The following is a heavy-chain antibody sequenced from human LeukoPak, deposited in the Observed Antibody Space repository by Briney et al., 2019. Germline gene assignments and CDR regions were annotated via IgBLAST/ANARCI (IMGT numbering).Heavy chain of an antibody. D-gene: IGHD6-19*01. CDR3: ARGSRIYSSGGGTYDY. CDR2: INHSGST. CDR1: GGSFSGYY. Sequence: SETLSLTCAVYGGSFSGYYCSWIRQPPGEGLEWIGEINHSGSTNYNPSLKSRVTISVDTSKNQFSLKLSSVTAADTAVYYCARGSRIYSSGGGTYDYWGQGTLVTVSS. V-gene: IGHV4-34*01. J-gene: IGHJ4*02.